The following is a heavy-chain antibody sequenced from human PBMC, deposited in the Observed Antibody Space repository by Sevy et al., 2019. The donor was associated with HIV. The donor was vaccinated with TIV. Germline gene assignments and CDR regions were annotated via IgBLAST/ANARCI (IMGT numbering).Heavy chain of an antibody. Sequence: GGSLRLSCAASGFTFSAYWMNWVRQAPGKGLEWVANVEPDGGNKHYVDSVEGRLTISRDNAKNSLYLEMNSLRVEDTAVYYCAQERLGRFDSWGQGTLVTVSS. CDR1: GFTFSAYW. CDR3: AQERLGRFDS. D-gene: IGHD1-26*01. V-gene: IGHV3-7*01. J-gene: IGHJ4*02. CDR2: VEPDGGNK.